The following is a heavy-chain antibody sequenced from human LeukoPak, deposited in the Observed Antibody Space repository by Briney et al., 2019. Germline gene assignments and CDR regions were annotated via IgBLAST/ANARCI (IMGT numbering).Heavy chain of an antibody. CDR2: ISGYIGHT. CDR3: ARATNSESPTDY. D-gene: IGHD1-1*01. J-gene: IGHJ4*02. V-gene: IGHV1-18*01. CDR1: GYSFTSYG. Sequence: GASVKVSCKASGYSFTSYGINWVRQPPGQGLEWMGWISGYIGHTNYAQNLQGRVTMTTVTSTSTAYMELRSLRSDDTAAYYCARATNSESPTDYWGQGTLVTVSS.